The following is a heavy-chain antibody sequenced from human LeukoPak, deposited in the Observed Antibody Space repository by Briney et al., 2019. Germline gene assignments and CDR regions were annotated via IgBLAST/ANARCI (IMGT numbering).Heavy chain of an antibody. CDR3: AKALWFGDEGFDY. CDR2: INGSGGST. D-gene: IGHD3-10*01. Sequence: GGSLRLSCAASGFTFSSYAMSWVRQAPGKGLEWVSAINGSGGSTYYADSVKGRFTISRDDSKNTLYLQMNSLRAEDTAVYYCAKALWFGDEGFDYWGQGTLVTVSS. V-gene: IGHV3-23*01. J-gene: IGHJ4*02. CDR1: GFTFSSYA.